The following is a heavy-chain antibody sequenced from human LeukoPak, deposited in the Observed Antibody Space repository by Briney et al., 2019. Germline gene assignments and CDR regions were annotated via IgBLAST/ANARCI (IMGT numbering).Heavy chain of an antibody. Sequence: GGSLRLSCAASGFTFSRSWMHWVRQAPGKGLEWVASIKEDGSEKYYVDSVKGRFTISRDNAKNPLYLQMNSLRAEDTAMYYCAELGITMIGGVWGKGTTVTISS. J-gene: IGHJ6*04. CDR2: IKEDGSEK. CDR3: AELGITMIGGV. D-gene: IGHD3-10*02. V-gene: IGHV3-7*01. CDR1: GFTFSRSW.